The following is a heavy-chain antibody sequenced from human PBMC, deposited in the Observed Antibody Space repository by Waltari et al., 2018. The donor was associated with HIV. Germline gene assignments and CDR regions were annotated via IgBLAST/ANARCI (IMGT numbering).Heavy chain of an antibody. CDR1: GFAYVSYA. V-gene: IGHV3-23*01. CDR3: AKAYYENTAYYYDF. Sequence: EVQLLESGGGLVQHGGSRRPSCAASGFAYVSYAITWVRQSPERGLEWVAAVSGSGAKSFYADSVKGRFTISRDNSKNTVFLQMNSLRAADTAIYYCAKAYYENTAYYYDFWGRGTRVTVSS. J-gene: IGHJ4*02. CDR2: VSGSGAKS. D-gene: IGHD3-22*01.